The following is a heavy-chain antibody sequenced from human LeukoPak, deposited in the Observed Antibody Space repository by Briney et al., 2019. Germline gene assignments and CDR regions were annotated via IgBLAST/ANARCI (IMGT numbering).Heavy chain of an antibody. CDR1: GGSISGGVYC. D-gene: IGHD2-2*02. CDR2: IYDSGSK. Sequence: SGTLSVTCTVSGGSISGGVYCCSWVRQHPGKGLEWIGYIYDSGSKYYNPFLKSRGNISVDTSKNQFSLKLSSVTAADTAVYYCARGYCSSTSCYTLDAFDIWGQGTMVTVSS. V-gene: IGHV4-31*03. J-gene: IGHJ3*02. CDR3: ARGYCSSTSCYTLDAFDI.